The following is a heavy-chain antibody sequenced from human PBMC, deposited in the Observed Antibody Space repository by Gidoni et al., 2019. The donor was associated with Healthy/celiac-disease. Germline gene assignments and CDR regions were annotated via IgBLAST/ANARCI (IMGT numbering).Heavy chain of an antibody. V-gene: IGHV3-11*06. CDR1: GFTFSDYY. CDR3: ARVAVDSSGYYLLDY. CDR2: ISSSSSYT. J-gene: IGHJ4*02. Sequence: QVQLVESGGGLVKPGGSLRLSCAAAGFTFSDYYMRWLRQDPGKGLEWVSYISSSSSYTNYADSVKCRFTISRDNAKNSLYLQMNSLRAEDTAVYYCARVAVDSSGYYLLDYWGQGTLVTVSS. D-gene: IGHD3-22*01.